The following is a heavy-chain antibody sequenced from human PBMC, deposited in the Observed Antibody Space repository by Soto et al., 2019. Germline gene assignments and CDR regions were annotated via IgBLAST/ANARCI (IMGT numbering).Heavy chain of an antibody. J-gene: IGHJ4*02. D-gene: IGHD3-10*01. CDR3: ARIRGFPHY. CDR2: TGASGTSI. Sequence: EVQLVESGGGLVQPGGSLRLSCEASGFSFSYYEMNWVRQAPGKGLEWVSYTGASGTSIYYAESVKGRFIISRDNDKNLLHLQMNSLRVEDTAVYYCARIRGFPHYWGQGTLVTVSS. CDR1: GFSFSYYE. V-gene: IGHV3-48*03.